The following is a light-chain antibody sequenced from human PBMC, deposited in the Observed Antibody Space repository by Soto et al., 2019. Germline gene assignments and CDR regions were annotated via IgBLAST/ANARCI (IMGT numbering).Light chain of an antibody. CDR2: EVT. CDR3: SAYTVSRTYV. V-gene: IGLV2-14*01. Sequence: QSALTQPASVSGSPGQSITISCTGTNSDVGAYNYVSWYQHHPGKAPKLLIYEVTNRPSGISNRFSGSKSGNTASLTISGLQGEDEADYYCSAYTVSRTYVFGTGTKLTVL. CDR1: NSDVGAYNY. J-gene: IGLJ1*01.